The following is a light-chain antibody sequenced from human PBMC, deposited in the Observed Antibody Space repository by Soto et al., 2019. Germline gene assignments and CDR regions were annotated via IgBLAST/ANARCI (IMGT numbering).Light chain of an antibody. CDR1: SSDVGRYDY. CDR2: DVT. Sequence: QSALAQPRSVSASPGQSVTISCTGTSSDVGRYDYVSWYQQHPGKAPKLIVYDVTERPSGVPDRFSGSKSGNTASLTISGLQAEDEADYSCCSFAGSYPYVFGTGTKVT. V-gene: IGLV2-11*01. CDR3: CSFAGSYPYV. J-gene: IGLJ1*01.